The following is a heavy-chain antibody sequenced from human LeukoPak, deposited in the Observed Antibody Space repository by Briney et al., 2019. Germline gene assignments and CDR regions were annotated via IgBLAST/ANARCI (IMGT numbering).Heavy chain of an antibody. CDR2: INHSGST. Sequence: SETLSLTCAVYNGSFSGHYWTWIRQPPGKGLEWIGEINHSGSTNYSPSLKSRVTMSVDTSKNQFSLKLSSVTAADTAVYYCARHRSEGSYPLDSWGQGALVTVSS. V-gene: IGHV4-34*01. CDR1: NGSFSGHY. J-gene: IGHJ4*02. CDR3: ARHRSEGSYPLDS.